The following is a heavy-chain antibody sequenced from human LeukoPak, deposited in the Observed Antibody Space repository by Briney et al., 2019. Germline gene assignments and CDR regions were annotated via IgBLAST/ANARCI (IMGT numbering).Heavy chain of an antibody. J-gene: IGHJ4*02. CDR2: IISQTSGGTT. CDR1: GPTFGDAW. V-gene: IGHV3-15*01. Sequence: PRRTRTPSCAPSGPTFGDAWMTWVPPAPGKGLEWVARIISQTSGGTTDYAAPVRGRFTISRDDSKSTLYLQMNSLRPEDTAVDCCARDPPFSSGWSQNHFDYWGQGTLVTVSS. D-gene: IGHD6-19*01. CDR3: ARDPPFSSGWSQNHFDY.